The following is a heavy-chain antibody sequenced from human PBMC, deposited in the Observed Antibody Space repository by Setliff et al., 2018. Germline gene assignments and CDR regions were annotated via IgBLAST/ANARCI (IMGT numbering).Heavy chain of an antibody. CDR3: ARTDDSSGYYYG. D-gene: IGHD3-22*01. CDR1: GGSISSGSYY. CDR2: IYTSGST. Sequence: SETLSLTCTVSGGSISSGSYYWSWIRQPARKGLEWIGHIYTSGSTNYNPSLKSRVTISVDTSKNQFSLKLSSVTAADTAVYYCARTDDSSGYYYGWGQGTLVTVSS. J-gene: IGHJ4*02. V-gene: IGHV4-61*09.